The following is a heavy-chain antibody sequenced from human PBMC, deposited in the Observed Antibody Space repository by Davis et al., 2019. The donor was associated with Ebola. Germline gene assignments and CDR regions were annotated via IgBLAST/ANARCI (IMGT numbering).Heavy chain of an antibody. CDR2: IYYSGST. D-gene: IGHD1-14*01. J-gene: IGHJ5*02. CDR1: GGSISSYY. CDR3: ARHKGGQPPYNWFDP. V-gene: IGHV4-39*01. Sequence: SETLSLTCTVSGGSISSYYWGWIRQPPGKGLEWIGSIYYSGSTYYNPSLKSRVTISVDTSKNQFSLKLSSVTAADTAVYYCARHKGGQPPYNWFDPWGQGTLVTVSS.